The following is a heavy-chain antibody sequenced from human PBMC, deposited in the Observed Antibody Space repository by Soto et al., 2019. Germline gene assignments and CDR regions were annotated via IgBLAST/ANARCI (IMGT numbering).Heavy chain of an antibody. CDR2: IYWDDDK. D-gene: IGHD6-13*01. J-gene: IGHJ4*02. CDR1: GFSLSTSGVA. Sequence: SGPTLVNPTQTLTLTCSFSGFSLSTSGVAVGWIRQPPGKALEWLALIYWDDDKHYSPSLKSRLTITKDTSKNQVVLTMTNMDLVDTATYYCADRPLASIVAAGFGDWGQGTVESLSS. V-gene: IGHV2-5*02. CDR3: ADRPLASIVAAGFGD.